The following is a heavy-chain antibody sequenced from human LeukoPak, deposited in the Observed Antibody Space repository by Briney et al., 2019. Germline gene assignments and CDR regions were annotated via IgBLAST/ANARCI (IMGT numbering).Heavy chain of an antibody. J-gene: IGHJ4*02. CDR3: ARSERAAAGDFDY. V-gene: IGHV3-64*01. CDR1: GFTFSSYA. Sequence: GGSLRLSCAASGFTFSSYAMHWVRQAPGKGLEYVSAISSNGGSTYYANSVKGRFTISRDNSKNTLYLQMGSLRAEDMAVYYCARSERAAAGDFDYWGQGTLVTVSS. CDR2: ISSNGGST. D-gene: IGHD6-13*01.